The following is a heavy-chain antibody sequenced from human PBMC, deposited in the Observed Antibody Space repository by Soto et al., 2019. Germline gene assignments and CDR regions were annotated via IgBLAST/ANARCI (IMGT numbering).Heavy chain of an antibody. CDR2: ISYDGSNK. V-gene: IGHV3-30*18. J-gene: IGHJ4*02. Sequence: GGSLRLSCAASGFTFSSYGMHWVRQAPGKGLEWVAVISYDGSNKYYADSVKGRFTISRDNSKNTLYLQMNSLRAEDTAVYYCAKLAVAGTGRTDYWGQGTLVTVSS. D-gene: IGHD6-19*01. CDR1: GFTFSSYG. CDR3: AKLAVAGTGRTDY.